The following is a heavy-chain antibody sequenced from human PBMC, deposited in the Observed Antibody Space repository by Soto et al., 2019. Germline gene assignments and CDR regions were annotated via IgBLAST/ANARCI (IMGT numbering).Heavy chain of an antibody. CDR3: ATDCSGGSCYGASGMDV. Sequence: ASVKVSCKASGGTFGRYAISWGRRAPGQSLEWMGQINAGFGATDLAQMFQGRVTITADKSTTTVYMELSSLRSDDTAVYYCATDCSGGSCYGASGMDVWGQGTTVTVSS. CDR1: GGTFGRYA. D-gene: IGHD2-15*01. CDR2: INAGFGAT. J-gene: IGHJ6*02. V-gene: IGHV1-69*06.